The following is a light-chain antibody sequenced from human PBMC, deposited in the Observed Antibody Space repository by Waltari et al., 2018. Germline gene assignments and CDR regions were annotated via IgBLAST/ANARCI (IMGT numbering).Light chain of an antibody. J-gene: IGKJ1*01. CDR3: QQYNSYSST. Sequence: DIQMTQSPSTLSASVGDRVIITCRASQGIRSWLAWYQQKPGKVPKLLIYDASSLEIGVPSRFSGSGYGTEFTLTINSLQPDDFATYYCQQYNSYSSTFGQGTKVEIK. CDR1: QGIRSW. V-gene: IGKV1-5*01. CDR2: DAS.